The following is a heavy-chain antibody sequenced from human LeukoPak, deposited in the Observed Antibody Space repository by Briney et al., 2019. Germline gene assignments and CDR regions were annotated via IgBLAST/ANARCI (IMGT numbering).Heavy chain of an antibody. J-gene: IGHJ5*02. D-gene: IGHD3-22*01. CDR3: ARDLGWLVVVKGAWFDP. V-gene: IGHV1-2*02. CDR1: GYTFTGYY. Sequence: GASVKVSCKASGYTFTGYYMHWVRQAPGQGLEWMGWINPNSGGTNYAQKFQGRVTMTRDTSISTAYMELSRLRSDDTAVYYCARDLGWLVVVKGAWFDPWGQGTLVTVSS. CDR2: INPNSGGT.